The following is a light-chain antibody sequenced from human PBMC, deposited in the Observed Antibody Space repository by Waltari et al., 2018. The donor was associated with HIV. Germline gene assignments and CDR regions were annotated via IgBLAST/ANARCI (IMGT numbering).Light chain of an antibody. Sequence: SYELTQPPSVSVSPGQTASITCSGDKLGEKYACWYQQRPGQSPILVIFEDSKRPSGIPERFSGSNSGNTATLTISGTQAMDEADYYWQAWDRNMEGVFGGGTKLTVL. CDR1: KLGEKY. CDR2: EDS. CDR3: QAWDRNMEGV. V-gene: IGLV3-1*01. J-gene: IGLJ3*02.